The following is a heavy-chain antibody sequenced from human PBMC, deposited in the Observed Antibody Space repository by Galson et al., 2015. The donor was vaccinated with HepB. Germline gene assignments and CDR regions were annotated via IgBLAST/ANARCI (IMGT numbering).Heavy chain of an antibody. D-gene: IGHD6-6*01. CDR2: ISYDGSNK. J-gene: IGHJ6*02. V-gene: IGHV3-30-3*01. Sequence: SLRLSCAASGFTFSSYAMHWVRQAPGKGLEWVAVISYDGSNKYYADSVKGRFTISRDNSKNTLYLQMNSLRAEDTAVYYCARGGIAARRGRYYYYGMDVWGQGTTVTVSS. CDR1: GFTFSSYA. CDR3: ARGGIAARRGRYYYYGMDV.